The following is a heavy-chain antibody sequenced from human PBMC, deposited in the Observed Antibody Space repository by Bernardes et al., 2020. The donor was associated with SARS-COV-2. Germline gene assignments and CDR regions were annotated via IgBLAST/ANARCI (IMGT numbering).Heavy chain of an antibody. Sequence: GGSLRLSCAASGFTFSSYGMHWVRQAPGKGLEWVAVIWYDGSNKYYADSVKGRFTISRDNSKNTLYLQMNSLRAEDTAVYYCARDRGKPAAIFGGSSKSSTPYYFDYWGQGTLVTVSS. CDR1: GFTFSSYG. D-gene: IGHD2-2*01. V-gene: IGHV3-33*01. J-gene: IGHJ4*02. CDR2: IWYDGSNK. CDR3: ARDRGKPAAIFGGSSKSSTPYYFDY.